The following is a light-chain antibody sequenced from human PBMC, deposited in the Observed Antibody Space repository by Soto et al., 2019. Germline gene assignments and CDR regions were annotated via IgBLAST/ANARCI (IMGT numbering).Light chain of an antibody. CDR2: DAS. CDR3: QQRSIWPST. J-gene: IGKJ5*01. CDR1: QSVSSN. V-gene: IGKV3-11*01. Sequence: EIVMTQSPATLSVSPGERATLSGRASQSVSSNLAWYQQKPGQAPRLLIYDASNRATGIPARFSGSGSGTDFTLTISSLEPEDFAVYYCQQRSIWPSTFGQGTRLEIK.